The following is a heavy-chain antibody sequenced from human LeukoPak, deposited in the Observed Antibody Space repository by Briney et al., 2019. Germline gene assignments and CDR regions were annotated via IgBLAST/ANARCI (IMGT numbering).Heavy chain of an antibody. D-gene: IGHD3-16*01. CDR3: ARGGGLDV. V-gene: IGHV3-7*03. J-gene: IGHJ6*02. CDR1: GFTFSSYW. CDR2: INHNGNVN. Sequence: GGSLRLSCAASGFTFSSYWMNWARQASEKGLEWVASINHNGNVNYYVDSVKGRFTISRDNAKNSLYLQMSNLRAEDTAVYFCARGGGLDVWGQGATVTVSS.